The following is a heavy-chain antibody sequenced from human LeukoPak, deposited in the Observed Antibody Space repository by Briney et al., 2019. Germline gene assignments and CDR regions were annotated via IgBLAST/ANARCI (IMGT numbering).Heavy chain of an antibody. J-gene: IGHJ4*02. Sequence: GGSLRLSCAVSGFNIRGYALDWVRQAPGKGLEWLAFIDYSAKVIYYADSVKGRFAISRDDAKNSLYLQMNSLRAEDTAVYYCGRDLPTGYAIDSWGQGALVTVSS. CDR1: GFNIRGYA. CDR2: IDYSAKVI. D-gene: IGHD3-9*01. V-gene: IGHV3-48*01. CDR3: GRDLPTGYAIDS.